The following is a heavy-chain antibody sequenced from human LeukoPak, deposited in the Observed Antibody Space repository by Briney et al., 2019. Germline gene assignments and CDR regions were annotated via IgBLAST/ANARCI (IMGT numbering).Heavy chain of an antibody. Sequence: PGGSLRLSCAASGFTFSSYWMSWVRQAPGKGLEWVANIKQDGSEKYYVDSVNGRFTISRDNAKNSLYLQMNSLRAEDTAVYYCARVGDGWVYYYYMDVWGKGTTVTVSS. CDR3: ARVGDGWVYYYYMDV. V-gene: IGHV3-7*01. CDR1: GFTFSSYW. CDR2: IKQDGSEK. D-gene: IGHD3-16*01. J-gene: IGHJ6*03.